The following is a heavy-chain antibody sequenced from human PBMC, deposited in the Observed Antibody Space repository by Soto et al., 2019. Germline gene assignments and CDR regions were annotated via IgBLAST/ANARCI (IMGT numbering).Heavy chain of an antibody. Sequence: GGSLRLSCAASGFTFSRYWMSWVRQAPGRGLEWVANIKQDGSEKYYVDSVKGRFTISRDNARNSLYLQMNSLRAEDTAVYYCARLSFKVPTIGNYFDYWGQATLVTVSS. CDR1: GFTFSRYW. V-gene: IGHV3-7*01. J-gene: IGHJ4*02. D-gene: IGHD5-12*01. CDR3: ARLSFKVPTIGNYFDY. CDR2: IKQDGSEK.